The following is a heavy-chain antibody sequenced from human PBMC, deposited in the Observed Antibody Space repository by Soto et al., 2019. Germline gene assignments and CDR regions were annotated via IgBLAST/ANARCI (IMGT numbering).Heavy chain of an antibody. CDR1: GGSISVYY. J-gene: IGHJ4*02. D-gene: IGHD2-8*02. Sequence: PSETLSLTCTISGGSISVYYWSWIRQSPRQGLEWIGYVYDNGRPYYSPSLKSRVTISADTSKNQISLKLTSATAADTAVYYCAREVVSSPLRYWGQGTLVTVSS. V-gene: IGHV4-59*01. CDR3: AREVVSSPLRY. CDR2: VYDNGRP.